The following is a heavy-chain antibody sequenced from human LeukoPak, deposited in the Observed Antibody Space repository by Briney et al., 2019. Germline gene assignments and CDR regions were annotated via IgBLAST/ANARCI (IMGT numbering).Heavy chain of an antibody. J-gene: IGHJ5*02. CDR1: GFTFSSYS. Sequence: QPGESLRLSCAASGFTFSSYSRNWVRQARGKGLEWVSYISSASNTIYYADSVKGRFTISRDNAKNSLYLQMNSLRAEDTAVYYCARDGWFGDYNWFDPWGQGTLVTVSS. CDR2: ISSASNTI. V-gene: IGHV3-48*01. D-gene: IGHD3-10*01. CDR3: ARDGWFGDYNWFDP.